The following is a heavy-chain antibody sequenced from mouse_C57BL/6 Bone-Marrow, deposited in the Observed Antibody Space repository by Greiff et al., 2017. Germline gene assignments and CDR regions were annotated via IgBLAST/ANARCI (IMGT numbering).Heavy chain of an antibody. CDR1: GYTFTSYW. Sequence: QVQLQQPGAELVKPGASVKMSCKASGYTFTSYWITWVKQRPGQGLEWIGDIYPGSGSTNYNEKFKSKATLTVDTSSSTAYMQLSSLTSEDSAVYYCARRGSTVVALYAMDYWGQGTSVTVSS. V-gene: IGHV1-55*01. D-gene: IGHD1-1*01. CDR3: ARRGSTVVALYAMDY. CDR2: IYPGSGST. J-gene: IGHJ4*01.